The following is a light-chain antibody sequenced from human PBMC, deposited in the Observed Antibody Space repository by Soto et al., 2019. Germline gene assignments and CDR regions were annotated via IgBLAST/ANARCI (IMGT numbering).Light chain of an antibody. CDR3: CSYAGSTTLV. CDR2: EVT. V-gene: IGLV2-23*02. Sequence: QSVLTQPASVSGSPGQSITISCTGTSSDIGTYNLVSWYQQHPGKAPKLMIYEVTKRPSGVSNRFSASKSDNTASLTISGLQAEDEADYYCCSYAGSTTLVFGGGTKLTVL. CDR1: SSDIGTYNL. J-gene: IGLJ3*02.